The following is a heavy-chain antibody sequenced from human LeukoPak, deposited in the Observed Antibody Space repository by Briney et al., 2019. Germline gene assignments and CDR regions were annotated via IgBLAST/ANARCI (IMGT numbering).Heavy chain of an antibody. CDR1: GFTFSSYS. V-gene: IGHV3-21*01. CDR3: ARDMGYCSGGSCYLYYFDY. J-gene: IGHJ4*02. D-gene: IGHD2-15*01. Sequence: GGSLRLSCAASGFTFSSYSMNWVRQAPGKGLEWVSSISSSSSYIYYADSVKGRFTISRDNTKNSLYLQMNSLRAEDTAVYYGARDMGYCSGGSCYLYYFDYWGQGTLVTVSS. CDR2: ISSSSSYI.